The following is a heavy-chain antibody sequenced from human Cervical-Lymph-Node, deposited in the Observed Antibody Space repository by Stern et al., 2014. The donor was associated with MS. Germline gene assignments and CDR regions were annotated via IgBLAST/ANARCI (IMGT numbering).Heavy chain of an antibody. CDR2: IIAGNGDT. J-gene: IGHJ4*02. D-gene: IGHD3-3*01. CDR3: TRAFFGSQFGY. V-gene: IGHV1-3*01. CDR1: GYTFSSFA. Sequence: QVQLVQSGAEVKKPGASVKVACEASGYTFSSFAIHWVRQVTGQRLEWLGWIIAGNGDTKYSQKFQDRVTITRDTSANTAYMEMSSLTSEDTAIYYCTRAFFGSQFGYWGQGTLVTVSS.